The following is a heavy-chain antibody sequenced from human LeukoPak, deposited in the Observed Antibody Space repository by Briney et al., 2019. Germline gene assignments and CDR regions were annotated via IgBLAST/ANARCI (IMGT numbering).Heavy chain of an antibody. CDR2: IAYDGSNK. CDR1: GFTFNTYG. CDR3: ARGIGYCSGGSCEGYYYYYGMDV. V-gene: IGHV3-30*03. D-gene: IGHD2-15*01. Sequence: GRSLRLSCVAAGFTFNTYGMHWVRQAPGKGLEWVAAIAYDGSNKYYAGSLRGRFTISRDNSKNTLYLQMNSLRAEDTAMYYCARGIGYCSGGSCEGYYYYYGMDVWGQGTTVTVSS. J-gene: IGHJ6*02.